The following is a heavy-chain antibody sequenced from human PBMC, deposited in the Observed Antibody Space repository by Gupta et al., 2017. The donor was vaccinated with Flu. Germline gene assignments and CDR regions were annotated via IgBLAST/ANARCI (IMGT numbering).Heavy chain of an antibody. Sequence: EVQLLVSGGGLVQRGGSLRLSCVASGLTFNIFAMDWARQAPGKVLEWVAHIGGGGDTHYAASVKGRFTISRDNAKNTLDLQLNDLTVEDTAVYYCARDFYSQLLDALDLWGQGTLVTVSS. CDR2: IGGGGDT. V-gene: IGHV3-23*01. CDR3: ARDFYSQLLDALDL. D-gene: IGHD2-2*01. CDR1: GLTFNIFA. J-gene: IGHJ3*01.